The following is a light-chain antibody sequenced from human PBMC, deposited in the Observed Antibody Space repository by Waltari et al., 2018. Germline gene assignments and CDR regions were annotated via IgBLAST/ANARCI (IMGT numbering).Light chain of an antibody. J-gene: IGKJ2*01. CDR2: DDS. CDR3: QQYNSYSSGYT. V-gene: IGKV1-5*01. Sequence: DIQMTQSPSTLSASVGDRVTITCRASQSISSWLAWYQQKPGKAPKLLIYDDSSLQSGVPSRFGCSGSGTAFTLTISSLQPDDFATYYCQQYNSYSSGYTFGQGTKLEIK. CDR1: QSISSW.